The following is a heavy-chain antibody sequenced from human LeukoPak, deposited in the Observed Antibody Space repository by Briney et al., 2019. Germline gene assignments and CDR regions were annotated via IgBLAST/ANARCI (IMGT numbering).Heavy chain of an antibody. J-gene: IGHJ4*02. CDR2: INTNTGNP. Sequence: GASVKVSCKASGYTFTNQGINWVRQAPGQGLEWLGWINTNTGNPTYAQGFTGRFVFSLDTSVSTAYLQISSLKAEDTAVYYCATNTHILYYWGQGTLVTVSS. V-gene: IGHV7-4-1*02. CDR3: ATNTHILYY. D-gene: IGHD2-2*02. CDR1: GYTFTNQG.